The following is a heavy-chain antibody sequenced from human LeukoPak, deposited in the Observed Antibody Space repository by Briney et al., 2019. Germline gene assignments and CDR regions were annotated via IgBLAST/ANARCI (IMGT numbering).Heavy chain of an antibody. J-gene: IGHJ4*02. V-gene: IGHV4-61*01. CDR1: GGSVSSGSYF. CDR3: ARGLFSSSSLL. CDR2: IHHSGSI. Sequence: PSETLSLTCTVSGGSVSSGSYFWSWIRQPPGKGLEWIGYIHHSGSINYNPSLKSRVTISVDTSKSQFSLRLSSVTAADTAVYYCARGLFSSSSLLWSQGTLVTVSS. D-gene: IGHD2-2*01.